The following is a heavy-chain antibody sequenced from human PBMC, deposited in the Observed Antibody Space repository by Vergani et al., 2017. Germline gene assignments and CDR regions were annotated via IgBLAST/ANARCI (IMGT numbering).Heavy chain of an antibody. V-gene: IGHV4-59*01. CDR1: CGPISSYY. D-gene: IGHD2-21*02. CDR3: ARNPYCVGDCYSDAFAI. Sequence: QVQLQESGPGLVKPSETLSLTCTVSCGPISSYYWRWIRQPPGRGLEWVGYIYYSGSTNYNPSRKSRVTISVDTSKNQFTLKLSAVTAADTAVYYCARNPYCVGDCYSDAFAIWGQGTMVTVYS. CDR2: IYYSGST. J-gene: IGHJ3*02.